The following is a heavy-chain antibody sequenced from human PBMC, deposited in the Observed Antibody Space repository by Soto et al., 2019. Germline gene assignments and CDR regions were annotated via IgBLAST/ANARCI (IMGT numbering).Heavy chain of an antibody. D-gene: IGHD2-15*01. CDR1: GFTFSNYW. J-gene: IGHJ6*03. Sequence: EVQLVESGGGLVQPGGSVRLSCAASGFTFSNYWMYWVRQAPGKGQVWVSRINSDGSVSSYADSVKGRLTISRDNVKNTLYLQMVSLRAEDTAVYYCARGDCVGGTCYSLAGSFYYYMDVWGKGTTVTVFS. CDR2: INSDGSVS. V-gene: IGHV3-74*01. CDR3: ARGDCVGGTCYSLAGSFYYYMDV.